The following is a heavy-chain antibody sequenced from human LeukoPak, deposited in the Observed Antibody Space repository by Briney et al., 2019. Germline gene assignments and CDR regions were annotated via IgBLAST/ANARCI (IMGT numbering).Heavy chain of an antibody. J-gene: IGHJ4*02. V-gene: IGHV3-48*01. CDR2: ISSSGNTI. D-gene: IGHD5-18*01. CDR3: ARDRSDSYGYADYYFDY. Sequence: PGGSLRLSCAASGFTFSSYSMNWARQAPGKGLEWVSYISSSGNTIYYADSVRGRFTISRDNSKNTLYLQMNSLRAEDTAVYYCARDRSDSYGYADYYFDYWGQGTLVTVSS. CDR1: GFTFSSYS.